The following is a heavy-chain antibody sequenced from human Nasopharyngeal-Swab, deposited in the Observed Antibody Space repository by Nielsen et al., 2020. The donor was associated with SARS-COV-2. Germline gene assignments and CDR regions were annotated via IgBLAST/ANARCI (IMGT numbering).Heavy chain of an antibody. CDR3: AKGSSWYAPFDP. V-gene: IGHV4-34*01. CDR1: GGSFNGYY. D-gene: IGHD6-13*01. CDR2: INHSGST. J-gene: IGHJ5*02. Sequence: SETLSLTCAVYGGSFNGYYWSWIRQSPGKGLECIGEINHSGSTNYNPSLKSRVTMSVDTSKNQFSLTLISVTAADTAVYYCAKGSSWYAPFDPWGQGTLVTVSS.